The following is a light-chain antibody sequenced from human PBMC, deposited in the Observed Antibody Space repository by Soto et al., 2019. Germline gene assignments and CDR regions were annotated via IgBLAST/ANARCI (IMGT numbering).Light chain of an antibody. CDR1: QGISND. CDR2: AAS. V-gene: IGKV1-17*01. Sequence: DIQMTQSPSSLSASVGDRVTITCRASQGISNDLGRYQQKPGEAPKRLIYAASTLQSGVPSRFSCSGSGTEFTLTMSGLQPEDFASCYCLRLHCYAYTFGKGTKLEI. CDR3: LRLHCYAYT. J-gene: IGKJ2*01.